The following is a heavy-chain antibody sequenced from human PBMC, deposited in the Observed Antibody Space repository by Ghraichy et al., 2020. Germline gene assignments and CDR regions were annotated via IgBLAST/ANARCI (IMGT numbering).Heavy chain of an antibody. CDR3: AKALRRMIVVASDAFDI. V-gene: IGHV3-9*01. Sequence: LRLSCAASGFTFDDYAIHWVRQAPGKGLEWVSGINWNSGSIGYADSVKGRFTISRDNAKNSLYLQMNSLRAEDTTLYYCAKALRRMIVVASDAFDIWGQGTMVTVSS. J-gene: IGHJ3*02. CDR2: INWNSGSI. CDR1: GFTFDDYA. D-gene: IGHD3-22*01.